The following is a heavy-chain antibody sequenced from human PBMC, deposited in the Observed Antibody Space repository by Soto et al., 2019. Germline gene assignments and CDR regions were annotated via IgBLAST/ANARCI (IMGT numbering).Heavy chain of an antibody. J-gene: IGHJ4*02. Sequence: SLRLSCAASGFTFDDYAMHWVRQAPGKGLEWVSGISWNSGSIGYADSVKGRFTISRDNAKNSLYLQMNSLRAEDTALYYCAKEYGGYFDYWGQGTLVTVSS. CDR3: AKEYGGYFDY. CDR2: ISWNSGSI. V-gene: IGHV3-9*01. D-gene: IGHD3-16*01. CDR1: GFTFDDYA.